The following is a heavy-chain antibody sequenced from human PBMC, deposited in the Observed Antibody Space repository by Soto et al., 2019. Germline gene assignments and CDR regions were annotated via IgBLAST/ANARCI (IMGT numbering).Heavy chain of an antibody. V-gene: IGHV3-66*01. D-gene: IGHD5-18*01. CDR2: IYSGGST. J-gene: IGHJ4*02. CDR1: GFTVSSNY. CDR3: ARDEVDTAMVRRGYFDY. Sequence: EVQLVESGGGLVQPGGSLRLSCAASGFTVSSNYMSWVRQAPGKGLEWVSVIYSGGSTYYADSVKGRFTISRDNSKNTLYLQMNSLRAEDTAVYYCARDEVDTAMVRRGYFDYWGREPWSPSPQ.